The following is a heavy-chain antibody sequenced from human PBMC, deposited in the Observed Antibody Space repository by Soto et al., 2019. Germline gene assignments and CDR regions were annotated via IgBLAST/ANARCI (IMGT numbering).Heavy chain of an antibody. CDR3: ARRLRAARDPYGMDV. J-gene: IGHJ6*02. V-gene: IGHV5-51*01. CDR1: GYSFTSYW. Sequence: GESLKMSCKGSGYSFTSYWIGWVPQMPGKGLEWMGIIYPGDSDTRYSPSFQGQVTISAEKSISPAYLQWSSLKASDTDMYYCARRLRAARDPYGMDVWAQGTTVTVSS. CDR2: IYPGDSDT. D-gene: IGHD6-6*01.